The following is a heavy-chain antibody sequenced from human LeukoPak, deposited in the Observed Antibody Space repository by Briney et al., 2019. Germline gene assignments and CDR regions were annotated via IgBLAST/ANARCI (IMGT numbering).Heavy chain of an antibody. V-gene: IGHV3-23*01. CDR3: AKSVLVSVTSPTHSFDI. D-gene: IGHD2-21*02. Sequence: GGSLRLSCAASGFAFDNYAISWVRQAPGRGLEWVSGISGDGGRALYADFVRGRFTISKDNSRNTLFLQLSSLRAEDTALYYCAKSVLVSVTSPTHSFDIWGQGTLVTVSS. CDR2: ISGDGGRA. J-gene: IGHJ3*02. CDR1: GFAFDNYA.